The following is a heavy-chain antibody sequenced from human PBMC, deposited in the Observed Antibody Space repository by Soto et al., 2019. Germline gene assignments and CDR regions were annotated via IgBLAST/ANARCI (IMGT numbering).Heavy chain of an antibody. CDR3: ARSSVGAATRPGYYYGMDV. V-gene: IGHV4-39*01. J-gene: IGHJ6*02. CDR2: IYYSGST. Sequence: SETLSLTCTVSGGSISSSSYYWGWIRQPPGKGLEWIGSIYYSGSTYYNPSLKSRVTISVDTSKNQFSLKLSSVTAADTAVYYCARSSVGAATRPGYYYGMDVWGQGTTVTVSS. D-gene: IGHD1-26*01. CDR1: GGSISSSSYY.